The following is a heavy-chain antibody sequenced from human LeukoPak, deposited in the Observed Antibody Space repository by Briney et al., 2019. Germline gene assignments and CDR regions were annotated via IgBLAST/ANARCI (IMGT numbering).Heavy chain of an antibody. CDR1: GFTFNRYA. D-gene: IGHD1-1*01. CDR3: ARDGIQVPDTFDD. J-gene: IGHJ4*02. Sequence: GGSLRLSCAASGFTFNRYAMTGVRQAPGKGLQWGSTISNGGDNRDNTYYAESVKGRFTVSRDNSKNTVHLQMNSLRAEDTAVYYCARDGIQVPDTFDDWGLGTLVTVSS. CDR2: ISNGGDNRDNT. V-gene: IGHV3-23*01.